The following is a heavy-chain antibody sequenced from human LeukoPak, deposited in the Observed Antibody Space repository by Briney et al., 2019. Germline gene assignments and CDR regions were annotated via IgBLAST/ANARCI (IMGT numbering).Heavy chain of an antibody. CDR1: GFTFHDYA. J-gene: IGHJ3*02. V-gene: IGHV3-9*01. CDR3: AIIVDKGAFDI. CDR2: ISWNSGNI. D-gene: IGHD5-12*01. Sequence: GGSLRLSCAASGFTFHDYALHWVRQAPGKGLEWVSWISWNSGNIDYVDSVKGRFTISRDNAKNSMYLQMNSLRTEDTALYYCAIIVDKGAFDIWGRGTMVTVSS.